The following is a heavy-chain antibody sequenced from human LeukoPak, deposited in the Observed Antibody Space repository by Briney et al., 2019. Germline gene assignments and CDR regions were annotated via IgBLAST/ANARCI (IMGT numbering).Heavy chain of an antibody. CDR3: ARGSPRAFDI. J-gene: IGHJ3*02. CDR1: GYSFTNYW. CDR2: IYAGDSDT. D-gene: IGHD1-26*01. V-gene: IGHV5-51*01. Sequence: GESLKISCKGSGYSFTNYWIGWVRQMPGKGLEWMGVIYAGDSDTRYSPPFQGQVTISADKSISTAYLQWSSLKASDTAMYYCARGSPRAFDIWGQGTMVTVSS.